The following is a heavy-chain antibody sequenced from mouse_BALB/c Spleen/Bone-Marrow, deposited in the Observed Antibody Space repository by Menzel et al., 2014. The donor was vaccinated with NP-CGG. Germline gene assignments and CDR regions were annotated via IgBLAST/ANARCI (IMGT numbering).Heavy chain of an antibody. CDR3: ASYRYGWYFDV. D-gene: IGHD2-14*01. J-gene: IGHJ1*01. CDR2: IDPAIFT. Sequence: SGAELVKPGASVKLPCTASGFNIKDTYLHWVKQRPEQGLDWIGRIDPAIFTKYDPKFQGKATITADTSSNTAYLHLSSLTSEDTAVYYCASYRYGWYFDVWGAGTTVTVSS. V-gene: IGHV14-3*02. CDR1: GFNIKDTY.